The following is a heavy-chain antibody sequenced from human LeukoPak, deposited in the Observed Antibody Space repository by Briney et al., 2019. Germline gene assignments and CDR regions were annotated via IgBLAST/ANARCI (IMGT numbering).Heavy chain of an antibody. D-gene: IGHD1-26*01. CDR1: GGTFSSYA. Sequence: SVKVSCKASGGTFSSYAISWVRQAPGQGLEWMGGIIPIFGTANYAQKFQGRVTITTDESTSTAYMELSRLISDDTAVYYCASFGWEGTFDIWGQGTMVTVSS. V-gene: IGHV1-69*05. CDR3: ASFGWEGTFDI. J-gene: IGHJ3*02. CDR2: IIPIFGTA.